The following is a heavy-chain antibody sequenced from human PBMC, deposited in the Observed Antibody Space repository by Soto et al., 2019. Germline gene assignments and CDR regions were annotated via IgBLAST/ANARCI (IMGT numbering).Heavy chain of an antibody. D-gene: IGHD2-2*01. CDR1: GFSLSPSGVG. CDR3: AHTNVTSNFDY. Sequence: QITLKESGPTLVKPTQTLTLTCTFSGFSLSPSGVGVGWIRQPPGKALEWLALIYWDDDKLYSPSLKSRRTITKSTSKNQVVLTMTNMDPVDTATYYCAHTNVTSNFDYWGQGTLVTVSS. J-gene: IGHJ4*02. V-gene: IGHV2-5*02. CDR2: IYWDDDK.